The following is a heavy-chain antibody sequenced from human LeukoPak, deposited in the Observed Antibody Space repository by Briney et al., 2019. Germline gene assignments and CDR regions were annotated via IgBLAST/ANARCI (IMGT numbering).Heavy chain of an antibody. D-gene: IGHD3-3*01. Sequence: SETLSLTCTVSGGSISSYYWSWIRQPPGKGLEWIGYIYYSGSTNYNPSLKSRVTISVDTSKNQFSLKLSSVTAADTAVYYCASSLGWLPGYYMDVWGKGTTVNVSS. CDR3: ASSLGWLPGYYMDV. J-gene: IGHJ6*03. CDR2: IYYSGST. V-gene: IGHV4-59*01. CDR1: GGSISSYY.